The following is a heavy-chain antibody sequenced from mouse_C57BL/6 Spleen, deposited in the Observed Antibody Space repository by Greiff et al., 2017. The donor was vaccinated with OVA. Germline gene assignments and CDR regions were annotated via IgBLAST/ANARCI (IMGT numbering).Heavy chain of an antibody. J-gene: IGHJ2*01. CDR2: IWSGGST. V-gene: IGHV2-2*01. D-gene: IGHD1-1*01. CDR3: ARNGYGSTSFDY. CDR1: GFSLTSYG. Sequence: VKLMESGPGLVQPSQSLSITCTVSGFSLTSYGVHWVRPSPGKGLEWLGVIWSGGSTAYNSAFISRLSISKDNSKRQVFFKMNSLQADDTAIDYCARNGYGSTSFDYWGQGTTLTVSS.